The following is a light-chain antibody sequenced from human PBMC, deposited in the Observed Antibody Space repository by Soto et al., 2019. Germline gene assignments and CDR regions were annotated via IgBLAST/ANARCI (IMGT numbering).Light chain of an antibody. Sequence: AIRMTQSPSSFSASTGDRVTITCRASQDISNYLAWYQQRPGEPPNLLIYGTSTLQSGVPSRFSGARSGTDFALTNSSLQSEDFATYYWQHYESFPWTFGHGTRVE. J-gene: IGKJ1*01. CDR1: QDISNY. CDR2: GTS. V-gene: IGKV1-8*01. CDR3: QHYESFPWT.